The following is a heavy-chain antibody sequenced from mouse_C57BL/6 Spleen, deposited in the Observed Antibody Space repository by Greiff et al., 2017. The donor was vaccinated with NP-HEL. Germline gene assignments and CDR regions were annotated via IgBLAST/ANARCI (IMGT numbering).Heavy chain of an antibody. V-gene: IGHV1-69*01. Sequence: LQQPGAELVMPGASVKLSCKASGYTFTSYWMHWVKQRPGQGLEWIGEIDPSDSYTNYNQKFKGKSTLTVDKSSSTAYMQLSSLTSEDSAVYYCARRRGYWYFDVWGTGTTVTVSS. CDR1: GYTFTSYW. J-gene: IGHJ1*03. CDR3: ARRRGYWYFDV. CDR2: IDPSDSYT.